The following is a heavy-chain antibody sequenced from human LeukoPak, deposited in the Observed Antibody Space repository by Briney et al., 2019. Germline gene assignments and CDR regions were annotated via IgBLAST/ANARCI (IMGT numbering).Heavy chain of an antibody. CDR2: IIPIFGTA. CDR3: ARDRLRRDYFDY. CDR1: GGTFSSYA. J-gene: IGHJ4*02. Sequence: SVKVSCKASGGTFSSYAISWVRQAPGQGLEWMGRIIPIFGTANYALKFQGRVTITTDESTSTAYMELSSLRSEDTAVYYCARDRLRRDYFDYWGQGTLVTVSS. D-gene: IGHD4-17*01. V-gene: IGHV1-69*05.